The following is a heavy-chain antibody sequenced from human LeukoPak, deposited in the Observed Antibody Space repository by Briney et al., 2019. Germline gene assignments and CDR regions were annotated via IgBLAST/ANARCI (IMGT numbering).Heavy chain of an antibody. J-gene: IGHJ4*02. CDR2: ISGSGGST. V-gene: IGHV3-23*01. CDR3: AKANMITFGGVIAN. Sequence: GGSLRLSCAASGFTFSSYAMSWVRQAPGKGLEWVSAISGSGGSTYYADSVKGRFTTSRDNSKNTLYLQMNSLRAEDTAVYYCAKANMITFGGVIANWGQGTLVTVSS. D-gene: IGHD3-16*02. CDR1: GFTFSSYA.